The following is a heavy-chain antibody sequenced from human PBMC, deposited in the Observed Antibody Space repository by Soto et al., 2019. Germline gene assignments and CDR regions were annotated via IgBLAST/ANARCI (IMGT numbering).Heavy chain of an antibody. V-gene: IGHV5-51*01. CDR2: IFSSDSSA. J-gene: IGHJ4*02. D-gene: IGHD2-2*01. CDR3: GTWRGSSWFDY. Sequence: VDLSGTGCGCPFSSYSLGCVRHMPGKGLQWMGSIFSSDSSAKYSPSFVGQVTISVDRSINTAYLQWSSLEASDTAIYYCGTWRGSSWFDYWGPGTLVTVS. CDR1: GCPFSSYS.